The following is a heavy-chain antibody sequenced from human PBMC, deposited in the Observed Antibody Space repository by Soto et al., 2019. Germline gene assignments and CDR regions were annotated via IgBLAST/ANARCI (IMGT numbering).Heavy chain of an antibody. D-gene: IGHD3-16*01. V-gene: IGHV4-39*01. J-gene: IGHJ4*02. CDR3: ARQTGGFGYYFDY. CDR2: IYHSGST. CDR1: GGSISSSSYY. Sequence: QLQLQESGPGLVKLSETLSLTCTVSGGSISSSSYYWGWIRQPPGKELEWIGAIYHSGSTYYHPSLKSRVTISVDTSKNQFSLRLTSLTAADTAVYFCARQTGGFGYYFDYWGQGTLVTVSS.